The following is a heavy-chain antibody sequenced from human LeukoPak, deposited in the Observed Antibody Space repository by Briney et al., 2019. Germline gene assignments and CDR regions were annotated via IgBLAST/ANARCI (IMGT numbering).Heavy chain of an antibody. V-gene: IGHV3-74*01. CDR3: ARVGEGAAKD. Sequence: GGSLRLSCAASGFTFSSYWMHWVRQAPGKGPVWVSRLNTDGSNTGYADSVKGRFTISRDNAKNTLYLQMNSLRVEDTAVYYCARVGEGAAKDWGQGTLVTVSS. CDR2: LNTDGSNT. D-gene: IGHD1-26*01. J-gene: IGHJ4*02. CDR1: GFTFSSYW.